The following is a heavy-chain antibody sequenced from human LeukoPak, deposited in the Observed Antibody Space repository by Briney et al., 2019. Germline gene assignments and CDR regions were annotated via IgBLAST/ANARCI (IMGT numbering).Heavy chain of an antibody. J-gene: IGHJ4*02. D-gene: IGHD6-13*01. CDR2: ISSSSCYI. Sequence: PGGSLRLSCAASGFTFSSYSMNWVRQAPGKGLEWVSSISSSSCYIYYADSVKGRFTISRDNANDSLYLQMNSLRAEDTAVYYCARDLPDYSSSWYNFDYWGQGTLVTVSS. CDR1: GFTFSSYS. CDR3: ARDLPDYSSSWYNFDY. V-gene: IGHV3-21*01.